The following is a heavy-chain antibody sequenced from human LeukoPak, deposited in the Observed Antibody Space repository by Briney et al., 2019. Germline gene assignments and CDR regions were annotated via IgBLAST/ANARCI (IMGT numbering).Heavy chain of an antibody. J-gene: IGHJ4*02. Sequence: GESLKISCKGSGYSFTCYWIGWVRQMPGKGLEWMGIIYPGDSDTRYSPSFQGQVTISADKSISTAYLQWSSLKASDTAMYYCARRAEWELNLYYFVYWGQGTLVTVSS. CDR1: GYSFTCYW. V-gene: IGHV5-51*01. CDR3: ARRAEWELNLYYFVY. D-gene: IGHD1-26*01. CDR2: IYPGDSDT.